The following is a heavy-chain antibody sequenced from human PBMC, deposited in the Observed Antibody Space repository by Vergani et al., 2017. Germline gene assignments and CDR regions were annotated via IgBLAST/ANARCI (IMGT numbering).Heavy chain of an antibody. V-gene: IGHV5-51*01. Sequence: EVQLVQSGAEVKKPGESLKISCQISGYSFTNYWIGWVRQMPGKGLEWMGIIHPADSATRYSPSFQGQVTISVDKSISTAYLQRSSLGASDSAMYYCARLYGRDSSGSKYFDYWGQGTLVTVSS. D-gene: IGHD3-22*01. J-gene: IGHJ4*02. CDR2: IHPADSAT. CDR3: ARLYGRDSSGSKYFDY. CDR1: GYSFTNYW.